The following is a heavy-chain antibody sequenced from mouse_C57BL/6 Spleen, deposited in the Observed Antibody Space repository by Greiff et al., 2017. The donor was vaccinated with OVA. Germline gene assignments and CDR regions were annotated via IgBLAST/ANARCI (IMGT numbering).Heavy chain of an antibody. V-gene: IGHV1-82*01. CDR2: IYPGDGDT. CDR1: GYAFSSSW. D-gene: IGHD2-1*01. Sequence: VQLQQSGPELVKPGASVKISCKASGYAFSSSWMNWVKQRPGKGLEWIGRIYPGDGDTNYNGKFKGKATLTADKSSSTAYMQLSSLTSEDAAVYVYARDNYGNYGALDYWGKGTTLTVSA. J-gene: IGHJ2*01. CDR3: ARDNYGNYGALDY.